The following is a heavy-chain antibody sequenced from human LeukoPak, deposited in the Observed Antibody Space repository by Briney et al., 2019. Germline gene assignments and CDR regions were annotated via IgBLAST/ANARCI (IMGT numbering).Heavy chain of an antibody. CDR1: GGTFSSYA. D-gene: IGHD3-22*01. CDR2: MNPNSGNT. J-gene: IGHJ2*01. V-gene: IGHV1-8*02. CDR3: ARGGSVYYDSSGYYLRTDWYFDL. Sequence: ASVKVSCKASGGTFSSYAINWVRQATGQGLEWMGWMNPNSGNTGYAQKFQGRVTMTRNTSISTAYMELSSLRSEDTAVYYCARGGSVYYDSSGYYLRTDWYFDLWGRGTLVTVSS.